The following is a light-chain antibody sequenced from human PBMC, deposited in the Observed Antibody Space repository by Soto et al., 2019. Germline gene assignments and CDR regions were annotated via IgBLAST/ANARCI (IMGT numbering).Light chain of an antibody. Sequence: EIVLTQSPGTLSVSPGERATLSCRASQSVSSTYIAWYQQNPGQAPRLLIYGASSRATGIPDRFSGSGSGTDFTLTISRLEPEDFAVYFCQQYGRSPPFTFGQGTKVEIK. CDR2: GAS. CDR3: QQYGRSPPFT. CDR1: QSVSSTY. J-gene: IGKJ2*01. V-gene: IGKV3-20*01.